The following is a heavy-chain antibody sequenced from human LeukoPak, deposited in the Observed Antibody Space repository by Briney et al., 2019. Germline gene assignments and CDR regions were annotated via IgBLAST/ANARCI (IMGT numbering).Heavy chain of an antibody. CDR1: GGFIGSGGYY. Sequence: SETLSLTCPVSGGFIGSGGYYWSWIRQPPGKGLEWIGYIYHSGSTYYNPSLKSRVTISVDRSKNQFSLKLSSVTAADTAVYYCARVFSSTSYEGDYWGQGTLVTVSS. CDR3: ARVFSSTSYEGDY. D-gene: IGHD2-2*01. J-gene: IGHJ4*02. V-gene: IGHV4-30-2*01. CDR2: IYHSGST.